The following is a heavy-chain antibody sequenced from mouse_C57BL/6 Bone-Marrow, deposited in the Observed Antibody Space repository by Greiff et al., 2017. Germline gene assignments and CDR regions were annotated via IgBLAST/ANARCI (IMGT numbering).Heavy chain of an antibody. Sequence: VQLQQSGPELVKPGASVKISCKASGYTFTDYYMNWVKQSHGKSLEWIGDINPNNGGTSYNQKFKGKATLTVDKSSSTAYMELRSLTSEDSAVYYCARSRPLRGDYFDYWGQGTTLTVSS. CDR2: INPNNGGT. J-gene: IGHJ2*01. V-gene: IGHV1-26*01. CDR1: GYTFTDYY. D-gene: IGHD1-1*01. CDR3: ARSRPLRGDYFDY.